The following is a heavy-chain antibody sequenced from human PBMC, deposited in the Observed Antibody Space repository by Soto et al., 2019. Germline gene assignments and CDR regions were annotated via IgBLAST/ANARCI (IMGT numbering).Heavy chain of an antibody. CDR2: ISSTTNYI. V-gene: IGHV3-21*06. CDR3: ARESEDLTSNFDY. Sequence: GGSLRLSCAASGFTFTRYSMNWVRQAPGKGLEWVSSISSTTNYIYYGDSMKGRFTISSDNAKNSLYLEMNCLRAEDTAVYYCARESEDLTSNFDYWGQGTLVTVSS. J-gene: IGHJ4*02. CDR1: GFTFTRYS.